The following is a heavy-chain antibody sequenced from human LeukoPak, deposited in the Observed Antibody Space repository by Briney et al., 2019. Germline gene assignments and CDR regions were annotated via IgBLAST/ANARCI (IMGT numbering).Heavy chain of an antibody. D-gene: IGHD3-3*01. CDR1: GGSISSSSYY. V-gene: IGHV4-39*01. CDR2: IYYSGST. J-gene: IGHJ3*02. CDR3: ARPPHDFWSGSARGDAFDI. Sequence: KPSETLSLTCTVPGGSISSSSYYWGWIRQPPGKGLEWIGSIYYSGSTYYNPSLKSRVTISVDTSKNQFSLKLSSVTAADTAVYYCARPPHDFWSGSARGDAFDIWGQGTMVTVSS.